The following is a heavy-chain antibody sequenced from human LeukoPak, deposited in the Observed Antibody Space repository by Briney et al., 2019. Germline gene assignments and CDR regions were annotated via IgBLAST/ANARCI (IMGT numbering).Heavy chain of an antibody. CDR2: IGTAGDT. V-gene: IGHV3-13*04. D-gene: IGHD1-26*01. J-gene: IGHJ6*02. Sequence: RGSLKDLCAASGFPFSSFDMHWVRQATGKGLEWVSAIGTAGDTYYPGSVKGRFTISRENAKNSLYLQMNSLRAGDTAVYYCASGVGAATYYYGMDVWGQGTTVTVSS. CDR1: GFPFSSFD. CDR3: ASGVGAATYYYGMDV.